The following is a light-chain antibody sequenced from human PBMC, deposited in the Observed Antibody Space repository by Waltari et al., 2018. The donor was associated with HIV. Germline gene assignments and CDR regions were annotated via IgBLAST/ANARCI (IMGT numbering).Light chain of an antibody. J-gene: IGKJ5*01. Sequence: IQLTLPPSSLSASVGDRVTLTCRASQTIDTDLNWYKQRPGEAPYLLIYSASSLQSGVPSRVRGSGSGTDFTLIINSLQPEDFATYYCQQSFSTPITFGQGTRL. CDR1: QTIDTD. V-gene: IGKV1-39*01. CDR2: SAS. CDR3: QQSFSTPIT.